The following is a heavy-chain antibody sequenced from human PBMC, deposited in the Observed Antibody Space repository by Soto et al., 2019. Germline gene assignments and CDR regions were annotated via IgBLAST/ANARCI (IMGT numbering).Heavy chain of an antibody. CDR2: ISAGGDRT. J-gene: IGHJ4*02. CDR3: ARRV. CDR1: GFTFSNYP. Sequence: EVQVSESGGGLVQPGGSLRLSCATSGFTFSNYPMNWVRQAPGKGLEWVSGISAGGDRTYYADSVRGRVTIFRDNSKNSVSLRMNNLRVEGTAVYYCARRVWGQGTLVTVSS. V-gene: IGHV3-23*01.